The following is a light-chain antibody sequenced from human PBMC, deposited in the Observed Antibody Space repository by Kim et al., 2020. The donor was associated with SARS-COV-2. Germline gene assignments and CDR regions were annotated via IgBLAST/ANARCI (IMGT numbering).Light chain of an antibody. CDR1: GGSIASNY. V-gene: IGLV6-57*03. CDR3: QSYDDNIQI. CDR2: EDD. Sequence: GKQITISCSRSGGSIASNYVQWYQQRPGSVPTILIYEDDQRSSGVSDRFSGFIDRSSNSASLSISGLKTEDEADYYCQSYDDNIQIFGGGTKVTVL. J-gene: IGLJ2*01.